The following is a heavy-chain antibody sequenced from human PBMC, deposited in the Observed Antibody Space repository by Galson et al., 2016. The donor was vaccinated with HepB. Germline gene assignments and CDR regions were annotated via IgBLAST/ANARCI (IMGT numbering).Heavy chain of an antibody. CDR2: IYHRGNT. CDR1: GGSISTDNW. D-gene: IGHD3-22*01. J-gene: IGHJ6*02. Sequence: SETLSLTCAVSGGSISTDNWWSWVRQPPGGGLEWIGDIYHRGNTNYNPSLKSRVTISVDKSRNQFSLKLTSVTAADTAVYYCAREGYYDSTKDYYCYCMDVWGQGTTVSVSS. V-gene: IGHV4-4*02. CDR3: AREGYYDSTKDYYCYCMDV.